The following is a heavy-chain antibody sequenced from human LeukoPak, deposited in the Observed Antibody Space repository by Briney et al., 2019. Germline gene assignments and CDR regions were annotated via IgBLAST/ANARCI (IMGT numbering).Heavy chain of an antibody. J-gene: IGHJ4*02. CDR2: IIPIFDTA. V-gene: IGHV1-69*13. D-gene: IGHD1-26*01. CDR3: ARDGVGATKRGAFDY. Sequence: SVKVSCEASGGTFSSYAISWVRQAPGQGLEWMGGIIPIFDTANYAQKFQGRVTITADESTSTAYMELSSLKSEDTAVYYCARDGVGATKRGAFDYWGQGTLVTVSS. CDR1: GGTFSSYA.